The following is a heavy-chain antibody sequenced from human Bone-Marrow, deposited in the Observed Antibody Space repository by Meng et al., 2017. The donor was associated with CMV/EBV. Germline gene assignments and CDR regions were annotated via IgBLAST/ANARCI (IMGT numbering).Heavy chain of an antibody. V-gene: IGHV3-7*01. CDR2: IKKDGSEK. CDR1: GFTFSSYW. J-gene: IGHJ4*02. CDR3: SRGGVGGIMVRGAVDY. D-gene: IGHD3-10*01. Sequence: GGSLRLSCAASGFTFSSYWMSWVRQAPGKGLEWVANIKKDGSEKYYVDSVKGRFTISRDNAKNSLYLQMNSLRAEDTAVYYCSRGGVGGIMVRGAVDYWGQGTLVTGSS.